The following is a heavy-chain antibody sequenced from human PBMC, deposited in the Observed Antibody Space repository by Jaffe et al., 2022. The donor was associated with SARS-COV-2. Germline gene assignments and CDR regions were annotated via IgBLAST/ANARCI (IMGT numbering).Heavy chain of an antibody. D-gene: IGHD6-13*01. CDR2: IYHSGST. V-gene: IGHV4-4*02. Sequence: QVQLQESGPGLVKPSGTLSLTCAVSGGSISSSNWWSWVRQPPGKGLEWIGEIYHSGSTNYNPSLKSRVTISVDKSKNQFSLKLSSVTAADTAVYYCARLISYSSSWYGKGLSNWFDPWGQGTLVTVSS. J-gene: IGHJ5*02. CDR3: ARLISYSSSWYGKGLSNWFDP. CDR1: GGSISSSNW.